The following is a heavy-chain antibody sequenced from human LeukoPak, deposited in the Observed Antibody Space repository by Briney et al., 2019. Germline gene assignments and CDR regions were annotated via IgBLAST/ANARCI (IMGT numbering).Heavy chain of an antibody. D-gene: IGHD3-22*01. CDR1: GFIFSNSA. CDR2: INNDGSYI. CDR3: ARPELSYYDSSGYYYFDY. Sequence: PGGSLRLSCAASGFIFSNSAMNWVRQAPGKGLEWVSSINNDGSYIYYAGSVKGRFTISRDNAKNSLYLRLNSLRAEDTAVYYCARPELSYYDSSGYYYFDYWGQGTLVTVSS. V-gene: IGHV3-21*01. J-gene: IGHJ4*02.